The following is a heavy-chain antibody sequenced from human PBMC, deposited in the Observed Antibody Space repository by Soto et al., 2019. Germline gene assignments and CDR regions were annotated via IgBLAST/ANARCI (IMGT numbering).Heavy chain of an antibody. CDR3: ASNYYDSSGYGY. V-gene: IGHV1-2*02. CDR2: INPNSGCT. J-gene: IGHJ4*02. CDR1: GYTFTGYY. D-gene: IGHD3-22*01. Sequence: QVQLVQSGAEVKKPGASVKVSCKASGYTFTGYYMHWVRQAPGEGLEWMGWINPNSGCTDYAQKFQGRVTMTSDTSISTAYMELSRLRSDDTAVYSCASNYYDSSGYGYWGQGTLVTVSS.